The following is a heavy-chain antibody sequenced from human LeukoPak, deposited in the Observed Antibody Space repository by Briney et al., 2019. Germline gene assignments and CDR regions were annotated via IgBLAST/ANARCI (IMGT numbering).Heavy chain of an antibody. D-gene: IGHD2-15*01. CDR3: ARGAYCSGSRCPGAFDI. CDR2: IWYDGSNK. Sequence: PGGSLRLSCAASGFTFSSYAMYWVRQAPGTGPEWVAVIWYDGSNKYYADSVKGRFTISRDNSKNTLYLQMNSLRAEDTAVYYCARGAYCSGSRCPGAFDIWGQGTMVTVSS. J-gene: IGHJ3*02. V-gene: IGHV3-33*01. CDR1: GFTFSSYA.